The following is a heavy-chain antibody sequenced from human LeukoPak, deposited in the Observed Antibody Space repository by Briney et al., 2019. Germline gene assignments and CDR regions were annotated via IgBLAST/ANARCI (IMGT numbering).Heavy chain of an antibody. V-gene: IGHV4-61*02. CDR3: ARVMAPNSSGYLEEGWFDP. CDR2: IYTSGST. CDR1: GGSISSGGYS. D-gene: IGHD3-22*01. Sequence: PSETLSLTCAVSGGSISSGGYSWSWIRQPAGKGLEWIGRIYTSGSTNYNPSLKSRVTISVDTSKNQFSLKLSSVTAADTAVYYCARVMAPNSSGYLEEGWFDPWGQGTLVTVSS. J-gene: IGHJ5*02.